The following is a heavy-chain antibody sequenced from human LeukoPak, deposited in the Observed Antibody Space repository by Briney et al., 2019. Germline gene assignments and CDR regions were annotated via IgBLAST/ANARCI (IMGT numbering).Heavy chain of an antibody. J-gene: IGHJ6*03. CDR3: AKLVTGRPSGYMDV. CDR1: GFTFSSYG. CDR2: ISYDGSNK. V-gene: IGHV3-30*18. Sequence: PGGSLRLSCAASGFTFSSYGMHWVRQAPGKGLEWVAVISYDGSNKYYADSMKGRFTISRDNSKNTLYVQMNSLRAGDTAVYYCAKLVTGRPSGYMDVWGKGTTVTVSS. D-gene: IGHD6-6*01.